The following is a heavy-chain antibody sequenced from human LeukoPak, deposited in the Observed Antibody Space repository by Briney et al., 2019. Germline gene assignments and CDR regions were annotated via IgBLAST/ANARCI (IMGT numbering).Heavy chain of an antibody. CDR3: ATEGARHYFDY. D-gene: IGHD3-16*01. Sequence: PSETLSLTCTVSGGSISSGDYYWSWIRQPPGKGLEWIGYIYYSGSTYYNPSLKSRVTISVDTSKNQFSLRLSSVTAADTAVYYCATEGARHYFDYWGQGTLVTVSS. CDR1: GGSISSGDYY. J-gene: IGHJ4*02. V-gene: IGHV4-30-4*08. CDR2: IYYSGST.